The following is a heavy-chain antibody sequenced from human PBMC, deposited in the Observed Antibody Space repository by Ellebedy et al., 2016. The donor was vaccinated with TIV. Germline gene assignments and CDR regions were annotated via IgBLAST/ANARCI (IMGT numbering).Heavy chain of an antibody. Sequence: GGSLRLSXAASGFIFSSYGFVWVRQAQGKGLEWVAVIRYGGINKDYADSVKGRFTISRDDPKNTVYLEMNSLRDEDTAVYFCAKVPGTEMSTGYYFYCFDYWGQGTLVTVSS. CDR1: GFIFSSYG. J-gene: IGHJ4*02. CDR2: IRYGGINK. V-gene: IGHV3-30*02. CDR3: AKVPGTEMSTGYYFYCFDY. D-gene: IGHD3-9*01.